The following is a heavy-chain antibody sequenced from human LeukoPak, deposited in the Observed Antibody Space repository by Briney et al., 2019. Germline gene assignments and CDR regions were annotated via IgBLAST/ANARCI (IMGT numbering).Heavy chain of an antibody. CDR2: MNPNRGKT. D-gene: IGHD3-22*01. V-gene: IGHV1-8*01. J-gene: IGHJ5*02. CDR1: GYTFTSYD. Sequence: ASVKVSCKPSGYTFTSYDINWVRQATGQGREWMGWMNPNRGKTGYAQKFQGRVTMTRNTSISTAYMELSSLRSEDTAVYYCARENSTYYYDSSGYEFDPWGQGTLVTVSS. CDR3: ARENSTYYYDSSGYEFDP.